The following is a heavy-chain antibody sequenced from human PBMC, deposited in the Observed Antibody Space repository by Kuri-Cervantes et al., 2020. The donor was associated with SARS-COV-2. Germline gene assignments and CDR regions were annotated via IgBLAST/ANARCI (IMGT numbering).Heavy chain of an antibody. V-gene: IGHV4-34*01. J-gene: IGHJ4*02. D-gene: IGHD4-17*01. CDR1: GGSFSGYY. CDR3: VRWGPDTVTKPDY. Sequence: GSLRLSCAVYGGSFSGYYWSWIRQPPGKGLEWIGEINHSGSTNYNPSLKSRVTISVDTSKNQFSLKLSSVTAADTAVYFCVRWGPDTVTKPDYWGQGTLVTVSS. CDR2: INHSGST.